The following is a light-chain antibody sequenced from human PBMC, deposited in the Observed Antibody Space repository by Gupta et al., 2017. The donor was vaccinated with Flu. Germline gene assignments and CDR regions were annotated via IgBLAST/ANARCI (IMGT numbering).Light chain of an antibody. J-gene: IGKJ2*01. V-gene: IGKV3-20*01. Sequence: GTLSLSPGERATLSCRASQRVSSSYLAWYQQKPGQAPRLLIYGASSRATGIPDRFSGSGSGTDFTLTISRLEPEDFAVYYCQQYGSSLHTFGQGTKLEIK. CDR3: QQYGSSLHT. CDR1: QRVSSSY. CDR2: GAS.